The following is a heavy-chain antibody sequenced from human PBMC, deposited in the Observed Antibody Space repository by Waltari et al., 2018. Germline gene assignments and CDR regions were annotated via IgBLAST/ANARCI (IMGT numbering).Heavy chain of an antibody. V-gene: IGHV4-28*03. J-gene: IGHJ4*02. CDR1: GGSFSSNNW. Sequence: QVQLQESGPGLVKPSETLSLTCAVSGGSFSSNNWWTWIRQPPGKGLEWIGYISGSRVRTYYNPSLKSRVTISADTSRNQFSRRLFSVTDADTAVYSCARGGQWEQSSIDYWGQGVLVTVSS. D-gene: IGHD1-26*01. CDR3: ARGGQWEQSSIDY. CDR2: ISGSRVRT.